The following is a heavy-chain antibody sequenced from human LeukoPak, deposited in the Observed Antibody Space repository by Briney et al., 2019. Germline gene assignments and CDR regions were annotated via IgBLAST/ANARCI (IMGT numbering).Heavy chain of an antibody. J-gene: IGHJ4*02. Sequence: GGSLRLSCAASGFTFSSYWMHWVRQAPGKGLVWVSRIDSNGRTINYADSVKGRFTISRDNANSMSYLQMNSLRAEDSAVYYCARDFKYSSDYWGQGTLVTVSS. V-gene: IGHV3-74*01. D-gene: IGHD6-6*01. CDR2: IDSNGRTI. CDR3: ARDFKYSSDY. CDR1: GFTFSSYW.